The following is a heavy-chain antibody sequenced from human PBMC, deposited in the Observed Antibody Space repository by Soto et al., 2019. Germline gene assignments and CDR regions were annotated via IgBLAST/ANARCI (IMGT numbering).Heavy chain of an antibody. Sequence: EVQLVESGGGLVQPGGSLRLSCAASGFTFSNYWMHWVRQVPGKGLLWVSRINSDGISTNYADSVKGRFTISRDNAKNTLYLQMNSLRAEDTAVYYRARGMFHRIAATGDNSFDPWGQGTLVTVSS. D-gene: IGHD2-15*01. CDR3: ARGMFHRIAATGDNSFDP. CDR2: INSDGIST. J-gene: IGHJ5*02. CDR1: GFTFSNYW. V-gene: IGHV3-74*01.